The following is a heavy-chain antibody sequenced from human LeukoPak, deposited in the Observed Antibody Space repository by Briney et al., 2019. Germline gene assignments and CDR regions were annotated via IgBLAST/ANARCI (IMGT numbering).Heavy chain of an antibody. CDR3: ATSDSSGYYSHFDY. CDR2: ISYDGSNK. V-gene: IGHV3-30-3*01. D-gene: IGHD3-22*01. CDR1: GFTFSSYA. Sequence: PGGSLRLSCAASGFTFSSYAMHWVRQAPGKGLEWVAVISYDGSNKYYADSVKGRFTISRDNSKNTLYLQMNSLRAEDTAVYYCATSDSSGYYSHFDYWGQGTLVTVSS. J-gene: IGHJ4*02.